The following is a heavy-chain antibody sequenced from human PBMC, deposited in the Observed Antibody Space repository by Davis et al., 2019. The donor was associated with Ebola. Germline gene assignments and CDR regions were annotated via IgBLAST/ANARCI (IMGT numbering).Heavy chain of an antibody. CDR2: IYYSGST. Sequence: MPSETLSLTCTVSGGSVSSGAYYWSWIRQHPGKGLEWIGYIYYSGSTYYNPSLESRVIISVDTSKNQFSLKLTSVTAADTAVYYCARDLVPGYCSGGSCYSGWSDYWGQGTLVTVSS. J-gene: IGHJ4*02. D-gene: IGHD2-15*01. V-gene: IGHV4-31*03. CDR3: ARDLVPGYCSGGSCYSGWSDY. CDR1: GGSVSSGAYY.